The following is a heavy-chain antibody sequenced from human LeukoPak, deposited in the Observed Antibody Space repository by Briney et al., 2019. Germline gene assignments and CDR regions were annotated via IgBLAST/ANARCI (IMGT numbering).Heavy chain of an antibody. CDR1: GYTFSGDY. V-gene: IGHV1-2*06. CDR2: IRSNSEDI. D-gene: IGHD3-10*01. Sequence: ASVKVSCKASGYTFSGDYMHWVRQAPGQGLEWMGRIRSNSEDIQYAQKFQGRVTMTRNTSISTAYMELSSLRSEDTAVYYCARGPRITMVRGGGANWFDPWGQGTLVTVSS. J-gene: IGHJ5*02. CDR3: ARGPRITMVRGGGANWFDP.